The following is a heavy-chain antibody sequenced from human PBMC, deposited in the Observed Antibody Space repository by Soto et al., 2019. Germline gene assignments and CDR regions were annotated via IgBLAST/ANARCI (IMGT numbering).Heavy chain of an antibody. J-gene: IGHJ6*02. CDR1: GGTFSSYA. Sequence: SVKVSCKASGGTFSSYAISWVRQAPGQGLEWMGGIIPIFGTANYAQKFQGRVTITADESTSTAYMELSSLRSEDTAVYYCAGSLGASRRDYYSVRDFWVQGTTVTVSS. CDR3: AGSLGASRRDYYSVRDF. V-gene: IGHV1-69*13. CDR2: IIPIFGTA.